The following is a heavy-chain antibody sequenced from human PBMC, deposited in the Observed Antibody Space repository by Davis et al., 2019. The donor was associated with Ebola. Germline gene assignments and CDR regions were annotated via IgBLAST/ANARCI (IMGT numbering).Heavy chain of an antibody. CDR2: IIPIFGTA. D-gene: IGHD6-13*01. J-gene: IGHJ4*02. Sequence: AASVQVSCKASAGTFISYAISWVRQAPGQGLEWMGGIIPIFGTANYAQKFQGRVTMTEDTSTDTAYMELSSLRSEDTAVYYCATGLIADLGYWGQGTLVTVSS. CDR1: AGTFISYA. CDR3: ATGLIADLGY. V-gene: IGHV1-69*06.